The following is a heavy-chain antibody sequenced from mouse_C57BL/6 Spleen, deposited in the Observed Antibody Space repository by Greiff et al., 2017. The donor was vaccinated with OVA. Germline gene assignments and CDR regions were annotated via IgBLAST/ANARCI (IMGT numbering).Heavy chain of an antibody. CDR2: IYPGDGDT. J-gene: IGHJ3*01. CDR3: ARDYYSNPFAY. Sequence: VQLKQSGAELVKPGASVKISCKASGYAFSSYWMNWVKQRPGKGLEWIGQIYPGDGDTNYNGKFKGKATLTADKSSSTAYMQLSSLTSEDSAVYFCARDYYSNPFAYWGQGTLVTVSA. CDR1: GYAFSSYW. V-gene: IGHV1-80*01. D-gene: IGHD2-5*01.